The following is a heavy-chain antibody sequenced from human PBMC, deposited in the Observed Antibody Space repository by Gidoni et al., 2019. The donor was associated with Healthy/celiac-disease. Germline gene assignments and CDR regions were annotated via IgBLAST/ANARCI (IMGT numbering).Heavy chain of an antibody. V-gene: IGHV1-69*01. Sequence: QVQLVQSGAEVKKPGSSVKVSCKASGGPFSSYAISWVRQAPGQGLEWMGGIIPIFGTANYAQKFQGRVTITADESTSTAYMELSSLRSEETAVYYCARDIVRGVIRAFDIWGQGTMVTVSS. D-gene: IGHD3-10*01. CDR3: ARDIVRGVIRAFDI. CDR2: IIPIFGTA. J-gene: IGHJ3*02. CDR1: GGPFSSYA.